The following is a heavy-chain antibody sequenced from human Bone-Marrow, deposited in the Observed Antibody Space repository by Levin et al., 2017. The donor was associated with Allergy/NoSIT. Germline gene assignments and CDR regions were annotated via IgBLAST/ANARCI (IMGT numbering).Heavy chain of an antibody. CDR3: ARDLLGSSWPTFDY. CDR1: GYSISSGYY. D-gene: IGHD6-13*01. V-gene: IGHV4-38-2*02. J-gene: IGHJ4*02. Sequence: SETLSLTCTVSGYSISSGYYWGWIRQPPGKGLEWIGSIYHSGSTYYNPSLKSRVTISVDTSKNQFSLKLSSVTAADTAVYYCARDLLGSSWPTFDYWGQGTLVTVSS. CDR2: IYHSGST.